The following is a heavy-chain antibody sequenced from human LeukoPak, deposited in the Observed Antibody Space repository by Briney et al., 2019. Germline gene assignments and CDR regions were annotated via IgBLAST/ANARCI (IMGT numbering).Heavy chain of an antibody. V-gene: IGHV3-15*01. J-gene: IGHJ3*02. D-gene: IGHD3-16*01. Sequence: TGGSLRLSCAASGFTFSNYAMSWVRQAPGKGLEWVGRIKSKTDGGTTDYAAPVKGRFTISRDDSKNTLYLQMNSLKTEDTAVYYCTTVITRLSGAFDIWGQGTMVTVSS. CDR2: IKSKTDGGTT. CDR1: GFTFSNYA. CDR3: TTVITRLSGAFDI.